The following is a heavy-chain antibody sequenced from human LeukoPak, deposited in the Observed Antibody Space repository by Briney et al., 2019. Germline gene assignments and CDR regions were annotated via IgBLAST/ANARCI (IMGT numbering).Heavy chain of an antibody. D-gene: IGHD2-15*01. J-gene: IGHJ5*02. V-gene: IGHV4-4*02. CDR2: IYRSGST. Sequence: SETLSLTCAVSGGSISSSNWWSWVRQPPGKGLEWIGEIYRSGSTNYNPSLKSRVTISVDKSKNQFSLKLSSVTAADTAVYYCASVVVAATILNWFDPWGQGTLVTVSS. CDR3: ASVVVAATILNWFDP. CDR1: GGSISSSNW.